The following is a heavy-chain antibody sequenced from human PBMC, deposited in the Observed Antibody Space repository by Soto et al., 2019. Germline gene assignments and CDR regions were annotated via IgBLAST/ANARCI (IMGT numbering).Heavy chain of an antibody. CDR2: IIPFLGTA. CDR3: ATSPRITGWFDP. CDR1: GGTFSKSA. D-gene: IGHD3-10*01. V-gene: IGHV1-69*10. J-gene: IGHJ5*02. Sequence: SVKVSCKASGGTFSKSAINWVRQAPGQGLEWVGEIIPFLGTANYAQKFQGRVTITADKSTSTAYMELSSLRSEDTAVYYCATSPRITGWFDPWGQGTLVTVSS.